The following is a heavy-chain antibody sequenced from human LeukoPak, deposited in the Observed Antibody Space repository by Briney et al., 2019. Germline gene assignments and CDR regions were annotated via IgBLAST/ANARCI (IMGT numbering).Heavy chain of an antibody. V-gene: IGHV4-59*08. CDR3: ARHYRYYGSGSYSDY. CDR2: IYYSGST. D-gene: IGHD3-10*01. Sequence: SETLSLTCTVSGGSISSYYWSWIRQPPGKGLEWIGYIYYSGSTNYNPSLKSRVTISVDTSKNQFSLKLSSVTAADTAVYYCARHYRYYGSGSYSDYWGQGTLVTVSS. J-gene: IGHJ4*02. CDR1: GGSISSYY.